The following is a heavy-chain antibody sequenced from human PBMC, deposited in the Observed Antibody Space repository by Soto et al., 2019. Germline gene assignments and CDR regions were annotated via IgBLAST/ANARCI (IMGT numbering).Heavy chain of an antibody. Sequence: XETLSLTCTVSGCSFSSSVYFWAWVRQPPGQGLEWIASISDSGNTYSNPSLKSRVVLSVDASKRQFSLRLRAVTAADRAVYYCARLSYDFWSGFYRPGFDFWGQGLLVTV. CDR3: ARLSYDFWSGFYRPGFDF. CDR1: GCSFSSSVYF. CDR2: ISDSGNT. D-gene: IGHD3-3*01. J-gene: IGHJ4*02. V-gene: IGHV4-39*01.